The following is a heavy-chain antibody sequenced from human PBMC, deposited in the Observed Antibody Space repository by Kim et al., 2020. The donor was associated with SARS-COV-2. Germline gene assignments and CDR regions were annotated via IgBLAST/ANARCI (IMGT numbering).Heavy chain of an antibody. CDR3: ARVTHYYDSSGYYSLTLDY. Sequence: GGSLRLSCAASGFTFSSYSMNWVRQAPGKGLEWVSYISSSSSTIYYADSVKGRFTISRDNAKNSLYLQMNSLRDEDTAVYYCARVTHYYDSSGYYSLTLDYWGQGTLVTVSS. J-gene: IGHJ4*02. CDR1: GFTFSSYS. V-gene: IGHV3-48*02. D-gene: IGHD3-22*01. CDR2: ISSSSSTI.